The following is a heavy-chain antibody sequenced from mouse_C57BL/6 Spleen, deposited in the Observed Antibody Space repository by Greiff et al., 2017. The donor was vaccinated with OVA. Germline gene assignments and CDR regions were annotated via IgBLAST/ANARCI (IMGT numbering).Heavy chain of an antibody. D-gene: IGHD2-5*01. CDR1: GYSITSGYY. CDR2: ISYDGSN. Sequence: EVKLQESGPGLVKPSQSLSLTCSVTGYSITSGYYWNWIRQFPGNKLEWMGYISYDGSNNYNPSLKNRISITRDTSKNQFFLKLNSVTTEDTATYYCAREGYYSTAWFAYWGQGTLVTVSA. CDR3: AREGYYSTAWFAY. V-gene: IGHV3-6*01. J-gene: IGHJ3*01.